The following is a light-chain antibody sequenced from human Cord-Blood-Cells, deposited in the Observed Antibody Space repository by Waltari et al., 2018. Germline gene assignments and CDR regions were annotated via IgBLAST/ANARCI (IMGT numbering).Light chain of an antibody. CDR2: DAS. CDR3: QQRSNWPPT. V-gene: IGKV3-11*01. J-gene: IGKJ4*01. Sequence: EIVLTQSPATLSLSPGERATLSCRASQSVSSYLAWYQQKPGQAPRLLIYDASNRATGIPARFSGSVSGTYFTLTISSLEPEDFAVYYCQQRSNWPPTFGGGTNVEIK. CDR1: QSVSSY.